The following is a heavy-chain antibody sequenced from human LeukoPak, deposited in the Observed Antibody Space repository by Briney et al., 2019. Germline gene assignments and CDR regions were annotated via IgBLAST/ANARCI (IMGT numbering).Heavy chain of an antibody. CDR3: ASLNYYDSSGYSRYYYYYMDV. CDR1: GGTFSSYA. CDR2: IIPIFGTA. D-gene: IGHD3-22*01. Sequence: GSSVKVSCKASGGTFSSYAISWVRQAPGQGLEWMGGIIPIFGTANYAQKSQGRVTITADESTSTAYMELSSLRSEDTAVYYCASLNYYDSSGYSRYYYYYMDVWGKGTTVTVSS. J-gene: IGHJ6*03. V-gene: IGHV1-69*01.